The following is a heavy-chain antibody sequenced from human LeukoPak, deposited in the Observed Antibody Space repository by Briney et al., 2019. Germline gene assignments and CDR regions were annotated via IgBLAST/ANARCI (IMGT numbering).Heavy chain of an antibody. CDR3: ARKYYYDSRGGMDV. Sequence: GGSLRLSCAASGFTFSSYGMHWVRQAPGKGLEWVAVIWYDGSNKYYADSVKGRFTISRDNSKNTLYLQMNSLRAEDTAVYYCARKYYYDSRGGMDVWGQGTTVTVSS. V-gene: IGHV3-33*01. CDR2: IWYDGSNK. D-gene: IGHD3-22*01. J-gene: IGHJ6*02. CDR1: GFTFSSYG.